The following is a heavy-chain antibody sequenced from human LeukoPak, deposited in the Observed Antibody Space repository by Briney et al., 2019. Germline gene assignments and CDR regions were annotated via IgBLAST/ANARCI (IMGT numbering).Heavy chain of an antibody. J-gene: IGHJ6*03. CDR3: TAQLEQYYDILTGYPYYYMDV. CDR2: ISSSGSTI. CDR1: GFTFSSYE. V-gene: IGHV3-48*03. D-gene: IGHD3-9*01. Sequence: HPGGSLRLSCAASGFTFSSYEMNWVRQAPGKGLEWVSYISSSGSTIYYADSVKGRFTISRDNAKNSLYLQMNSLRAEDTAVYYCTAQLEQYYDILTGYPYYYMDVWGKGTTVTVSS.